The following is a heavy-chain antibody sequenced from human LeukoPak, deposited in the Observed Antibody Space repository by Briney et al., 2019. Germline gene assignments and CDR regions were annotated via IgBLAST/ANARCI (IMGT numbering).Heavy chain of an antibody. D-gene: IGHD6-13*01. CDR2: IIPIFGTA. CDR3: ARGFGGIAAAEPYFDY. J-gene: IGHJ4*02. V-gene: IGHV1-69*06. Sequence: APVKVSCKASGGTFSSYAISWVRQAPGQGLEWMGGIIPIFGTANYAQKFQGRVTITADKSTSTAYMELSSLRSEDTAVYYCARGFGGIAAAEPYFDYWGQGTLVTVSS. CDR1: GGTFSSYA.